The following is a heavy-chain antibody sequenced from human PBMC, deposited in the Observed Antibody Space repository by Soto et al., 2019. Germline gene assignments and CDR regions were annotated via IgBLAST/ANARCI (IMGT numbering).Heavy chain of an antibody. Sequence: PGGSLRLSCAASGFSFSSYGMHWVRQAPGKGLEWVAVIWYDGSNKYYADSVKGRFTVSRDNSKNTLYLQMNSLRPEDTAVYYCTKDQTRNLNHGDYYYYGMDLWGQGTTVTVSS. CDR2: IWYDGSNK. CDR3: TKDQTRNLNHGDYYYYGMDL. J-gene: IGHJ6*02. CDR1: GFSFSSYG. D-gene: IGHD7-27*01. V-gene: IGHV3-33*06.